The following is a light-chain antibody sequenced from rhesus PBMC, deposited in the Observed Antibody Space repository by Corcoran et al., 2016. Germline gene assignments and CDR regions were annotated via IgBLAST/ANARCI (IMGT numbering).Light chain of an antibody. CDR1: QSVSSY. CDR2: GAS. Sequence: QVILTQSPATLSVSPGERATLPCRASQSVSSYVAWYQQKPGQPPRLLIHGASSRATGIPDRFSGSGSGTDFTLTLSSLEPEDFATYYCQHGYGIPWTFGQGTKVEIK. CDR3: QHGYGIPWT. J-gene: IGKJ1*01. V-gene: IGKV3S11*01.